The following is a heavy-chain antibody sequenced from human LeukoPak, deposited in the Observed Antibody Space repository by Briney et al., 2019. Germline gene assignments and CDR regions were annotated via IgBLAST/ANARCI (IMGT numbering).Heavy chain of an antibody. CDR1: GGSISSYY. V-gene: IGHV4-59*12. J-gene: IGHJ4*02. CDR2: IYYSGSA. Sequence: SPSETLSLTCTVSGGSISSYYWSWIRQPPGKGLEWIGYIYYSGSANYNPSLKSRVIISLDTSKNQFSLKLSSVTAADTAVYYCARGLGIAVAVGYFDYWGQGTLVTVSS. CDR3: ARGLGIAVAVGYFDY. D-gene: IGHD6-19*01.